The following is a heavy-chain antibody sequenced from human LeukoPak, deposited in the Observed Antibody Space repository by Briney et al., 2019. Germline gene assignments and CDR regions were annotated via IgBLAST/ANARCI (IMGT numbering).Heavy chain of an antibody. D-gene: IGHD4-17*01. Sequence: GGSLRLSCAASGFTFSSYWMSWVRQAPGKGLEWVANIKQDGSEKYYVDSVKGRFTISRDNAKNSLYLQMNSLRAEDTPVYYCARDSPIHGDYFDDWGQGTLVTVSS. V-gene: IGHV3-7*01. J-gene: IGHJ4*02. CDR3: ARDSPIHGDYFDD. CDR2: IKQDGSEK. CDR1: GFTFSSYW.